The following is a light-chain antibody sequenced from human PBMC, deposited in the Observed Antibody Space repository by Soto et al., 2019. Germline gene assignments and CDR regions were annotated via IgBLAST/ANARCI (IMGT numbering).Light chain of an antibody. CDR2: DAS. J-gene: IGKJ2*01. CDR3: QQYGSSYT. CDR1: QSVGSY. V-gene: IGKV3-11*01. Sequence: EIVLTQSPVTLSLSPGERATLSCRASQSVGSYLAWYQQKPGQAPRLLIYDASNRATGIPTRFSGSGSGTDFTLTISSLEPEDFAVYYCQQYGSSYTFGQGTKLEIK.